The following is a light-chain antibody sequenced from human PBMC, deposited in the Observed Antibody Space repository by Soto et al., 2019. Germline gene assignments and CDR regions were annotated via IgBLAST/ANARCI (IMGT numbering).Light chain of an antibody. CDR2: AAS. J-gene: IGKJ1*01. CDR1: QTVSSSF. Sequence: EIVLTQSPGTLSLSPGERATLSCRASQTVSSSFLAWYQQTPGQAPRLLIYAASSRATGFPDRFSGSGSGTDFTLTISRLEPEDFAVYYCQQYGNSPQTFGQGTKVDIK. V-gene: IGKV3-20*01. CDR3: QQYGNSPQT.